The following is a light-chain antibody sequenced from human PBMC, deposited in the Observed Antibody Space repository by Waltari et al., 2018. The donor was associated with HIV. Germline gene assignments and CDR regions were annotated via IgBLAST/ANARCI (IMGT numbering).Light chain of an antibody. V-gene: IGKV1-5*03. Sequence: DIQMTQSPSTLSASVGARVTITCRASQSISSWLAWYQQKAGRAPKLLIYKASNLETGVPSRFSGTGSGTEFTVTITSVQPDDFGTYYCQQYDTYYRTFGQGTKVE. CDR2: KAS. CDR1: QSISSW. CDR3: QQYDTYYRT. J-gene: IGKJ1*01.